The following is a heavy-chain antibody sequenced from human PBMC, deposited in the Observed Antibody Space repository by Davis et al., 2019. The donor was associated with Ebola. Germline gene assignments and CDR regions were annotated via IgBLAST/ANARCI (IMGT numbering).Heavy chain of an antibody. CDR3: ARGGSSGYDFSVDY. CDR1: GGSISSSSYY. Sequence: SETLSLTCTVSGGSISSSSYYWGWIRQPPGKGLEWIGSIYYSGSTYYNPSLKSRVTISVDTSKNQFSLKLSSVTAADTAVYYCARGGSSGYDFSVDYWGQGTLVTVSS. D-gene: IGHD5-12*01. J-gene: IGHJ4*02. V-gene: IGHV4-39*01. CDR2: IYYSGST.